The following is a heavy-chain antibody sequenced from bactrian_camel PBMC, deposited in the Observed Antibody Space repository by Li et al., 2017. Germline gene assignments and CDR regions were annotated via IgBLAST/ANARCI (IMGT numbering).Heavy chain of an antibody. J-gene: IGHJ4*01. D-gene: IGHD3*01. V-gene: IGHV3S40*01. CDR3: ATGPNFASNY. CDR2: INVRGDST. CDR1: GFTFSTYD. Sequence: VQLVESGGGLVQPGGSLRLSCAASGFTFSTYDMSWVRQAPGKGLEWVSHINVRGDSTFYSDSVKGRFTISQDNAKNTVYLQMNNLKAEDTAWYYCATGPNFASNYWGQGTQVTVS.